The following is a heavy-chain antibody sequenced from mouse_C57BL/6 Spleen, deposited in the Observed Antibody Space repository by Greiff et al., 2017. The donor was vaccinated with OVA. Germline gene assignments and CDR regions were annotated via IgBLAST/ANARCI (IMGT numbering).Heavy chain of an antibody. CDR2: ISYDGSN. Sequence: DVKLQESGPGLVKPSQSLSLTCSVTGYSITSGYYWNWIRQFPGNKLEWMGYISYDGSNNYNPSLKNRISITRDTSKNQFFLKLNSVTTEDTATYYCARDRDYDVGVDYWGQGTTLTVSS. CDR1: GYSITSGYY. J-gene: IGHJ2*01. V-gene: IGHV3-6*01. CDR3: ARDRDYDVGVDY. D-gene: IGHD2-4*01.